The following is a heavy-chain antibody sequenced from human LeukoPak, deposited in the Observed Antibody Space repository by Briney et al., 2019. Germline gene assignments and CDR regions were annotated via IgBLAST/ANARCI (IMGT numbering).Heavy chain of an antibody. CDR1: GYTFTSNY. CDR2: IYPRDGST. J-gene: IGHJ4*02. CDR3: ARDQEGFDY. Sequence: GASVKVSCTASGYTFTSNYIHWVRQAPGQGLEWMGMIYPRDGSTSYAQKFQSRVTVTRDTSTSTVHMELSGLRSEDTAVYYCARDQEGFDYWGQGTLVTVSS. V-gene: IGHV1-46*01.